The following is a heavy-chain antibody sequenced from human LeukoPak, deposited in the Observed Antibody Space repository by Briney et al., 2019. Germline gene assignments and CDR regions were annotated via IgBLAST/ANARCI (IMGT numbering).Heavy chain of an antibody. CDR3: AKSHHYDSSGYLLGY. CDR2: ISYDGSNK. Sequence: PGRSLRLSCAASGFTFSSYGMHWVRQAPGKGLERVAVISYDGSNKYYADSVKGRFTISRDSSKNTLYLQMNSLRAEDTAVYYCAKSHHYDSSGYLLGYWGQGTLVTVSS. J-gene: IGHJ4*02. D-gene: IGHD3-22*01. V-gene: IGHV3-30*18. CDR1: GFTFSSYG.